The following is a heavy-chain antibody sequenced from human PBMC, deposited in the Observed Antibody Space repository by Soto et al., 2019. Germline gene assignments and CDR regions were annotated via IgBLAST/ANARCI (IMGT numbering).Heavy chain of an antibody. CDR3: AHSRGYCTNGVCYTYNDY. J-gene: IGHJ4*02. CDR1: GFSLSTSGVG. V-gene: IGHV2-5*02. Sequence: QITLKESGPTLVKPTQTLTLTCTFSGFSLSTSGVGVGWIRQPPGKALEWLALIYWDDDKRYSPSLKSRLTITKDTSKNQVVLTMTDMDPVDTATYYCAHSRGYCTNGVCYTYNDYWGQGTLVTVSS. D-gene: IGHD2-8*01. CDR2: IYWDDDK.